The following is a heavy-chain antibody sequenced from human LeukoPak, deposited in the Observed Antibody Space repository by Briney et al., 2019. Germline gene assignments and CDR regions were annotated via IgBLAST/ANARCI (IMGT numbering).Heavy chain of an antibody. CDR1: GGSFSGYY. V-gene: IGHV4-34*01. Sequence: PSETLSLTCAVYGGSFSGYYWSWIRQPPGKGLEWIGEINHSGSTYYNPSLKSRLTISVDTSKNQFSLKLNSVTAADTAVYYCATSVSLVRGVIVPPDYWGQGTLVTVSS. CDR3: ATSVSLVRGVIVPPDY. J-gene: IGHJ4*02. CDR2: INHSGST. D-gene: IGHD3-10*01.